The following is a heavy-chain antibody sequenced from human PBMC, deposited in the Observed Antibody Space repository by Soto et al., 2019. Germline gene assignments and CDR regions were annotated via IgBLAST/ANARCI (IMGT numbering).Heavy chain of an antibody. CDR2: IIPIFGTA. D-gene: IGHD1-7*01. J-gene: IGHJ5*02. CDR1: GGTFSSYA. CDR3: ARGITGTILRWFDP. V-gene: IGHV1-69*13. Sequence: GASVKVSCKASGGTFSSYAISWVRQAPGQGLEWMGGIIPIFGTANYAQKFQGRVTITADESTSTAYMELSSLRSEDTAVYYCARGITGTILRWFDPWGQGTLVTVSS.